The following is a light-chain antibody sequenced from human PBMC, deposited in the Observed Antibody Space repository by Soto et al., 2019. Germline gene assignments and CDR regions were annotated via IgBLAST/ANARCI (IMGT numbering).Light chain of an antibody. CDR1: SSNIGSNT. J-gene: IGLJ1*01. V-gene: IGLV1-44*01. Sequence: QSVLTQPPSASGTPGQRVTISCSGSSSNIGSNTVNWYQQLPGTAPKLLIYSNTQRPSAVPYRFSGSKSGTSASLAISGLQSEDEADYYCAAWDDSLNGYVFGTGTKVTVL. CDR3: AAWDDSLNGYV. CDR2: SNT.